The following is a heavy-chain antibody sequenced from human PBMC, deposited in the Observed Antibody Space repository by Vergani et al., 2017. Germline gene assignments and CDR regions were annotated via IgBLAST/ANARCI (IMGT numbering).Heavy chain of an antibody. D-gene: IGHD1-26*01. Sequence: QVTLKESGPVLVKPTETLTLTCTVSGFSLSNARMGVSWIRQPPGKALEWLAHIFSNDEKSYSTSPKSRLTISKDTSKSQVVLTMTNMDPVDTATYYCARRCIVGATIDWFDPWGQGTLVTVSS. V-gene: IGHV2-26*01. CDR1: GFSLSNARMG. CDR2: IFSNDEK. CDR3: ARRCIVGATIDWFDP. J-gene: IGHJ5*02.